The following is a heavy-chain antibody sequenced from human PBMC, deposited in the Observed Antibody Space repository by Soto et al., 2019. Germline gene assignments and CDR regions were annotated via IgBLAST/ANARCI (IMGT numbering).Heavy chain of an antibody. V-gene: IGHV3-21*01. CDR3: ARDWVDSSGYYSLSDY. D-gene: IGHD3-22*01. CDR1: GFTFSSYS. CDR2: ISSSSSYI. Sequence: GGSLRLSCAASGFTFSSYSMNWVRQAPGKGLEWVSSISSSSSYIYYADSVKGRFTISRDNAKNSLYLQMNSLRAEDTAVYYCARDWVDSSGYYSLSDYWGQGTLVTVSS. J-gene: IGHJ4*02.